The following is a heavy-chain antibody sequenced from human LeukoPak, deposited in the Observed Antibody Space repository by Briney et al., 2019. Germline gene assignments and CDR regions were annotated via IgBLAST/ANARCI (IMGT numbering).Heavy chain of an antibody. Sequence: SETLSLTCAVYGGSFSGYYWSWIRQPPGKGLEWIGEINHSGSTNYNPSLKSRVTVSVDTSKNQFSMKLSSVTAADTAVYYCARLSGLFDSSGYYYSNWFDPWGQGTLVTVSS. D-gene: IGHD3-22*01. J-gene: IGHJ5*02. CDR2: INHSGST. CDR1: GGSFSGYY. CDR3: ARLSGLFDSSGYYYSNWFDP. V-gene: IGHV4-34*01.